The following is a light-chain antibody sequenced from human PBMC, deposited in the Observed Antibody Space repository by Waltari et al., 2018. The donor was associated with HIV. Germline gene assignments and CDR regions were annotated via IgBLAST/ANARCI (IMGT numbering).Light chain of an antibody. V-gene: IGLV3-25*03. Sequence: SSELTQPPSVSVSPGQTATISCPGNALSKQYAYWYQQKPGQAPVVVIFKDTERPSGIPERFSGSSSGTTVTLTIRGVQAEDEADYYCQSTDNSEDMIFGGGTKLAVL. J-gene: IGLJ2*01. CDR1: ALSKQY. CDR2: KDT. CDR3: QSTDNSEDMI.